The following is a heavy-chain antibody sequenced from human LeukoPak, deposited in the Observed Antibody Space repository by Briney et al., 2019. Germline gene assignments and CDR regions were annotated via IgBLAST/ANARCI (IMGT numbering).Heavy chain of an antibody. CDR3: ARVVPAAMRAFDI. CDR2: IYHSGST. D-gene: IGHD2-2*01. CDR1: GGSISSGGYY. V-gene: IGHV4-30-2*01. Sequence: SETLSLTCTVSGGSISSGGYYWSWIRQPPGKGLEWIGYIYHSGSTYYNPSLKSRVTISVDRSKNQFSLKLSSVTAADTAVYYCARVVPAAMRAFDIWGQGTMVTVSS. J-gene: IGHJ3*02.